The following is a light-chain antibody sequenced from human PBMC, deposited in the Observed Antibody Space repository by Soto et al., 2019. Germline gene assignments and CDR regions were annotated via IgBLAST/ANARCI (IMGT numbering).Light chain of an antibody. CDR2: GLS. CDR3: SSYTSGSAHVI. CDR1: SNDVGDYDH. Sequence: QSALTQPASVSGSPGQSSTISCTGSSNDVGDYDHVSWYQLHPGKAPQIMIYGLSNRPSGVSNRFSGSKSGNTASLTISGLQAEEEGDYYCSSYTSGSAHVIFGGGTQLTVL. J-gene: IGLJ2*01. V-gene: IGLV2-14*01.